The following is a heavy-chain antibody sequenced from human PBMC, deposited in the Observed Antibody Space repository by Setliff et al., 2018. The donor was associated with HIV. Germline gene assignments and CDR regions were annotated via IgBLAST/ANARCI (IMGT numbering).Heavy chain of an antibody. J-gene: IGHJ4*02. V-gene: IGHV4-59*11. D-gene: IGHD2-15*01. CDR1: GGSISSHY. CDR2: IYYSGST. CDR3: ARHTPAISISDH. Sequence: SETLSLTCTVSGGSISSHYWSWIRQPPGKGLEWIGYIYYSGSTNYNPSLKSRVTISVDTSKNQFSLKLSSVTAADTAVYYCARHTPAISISDHWGQGTLVTVSS.